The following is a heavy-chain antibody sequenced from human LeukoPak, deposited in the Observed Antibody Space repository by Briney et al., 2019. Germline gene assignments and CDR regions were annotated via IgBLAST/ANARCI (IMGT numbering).Heavy chain of an antibody. J-gene: IGHJ6*04. CDR3: ASPLSITMVRGVKGYYGMDV. D-gene: IGHD3-10*01. V-gene: IGHV3-53*01. CDR2: IYSGGST. Sequence: PGGSLRLSCAASGFTVSSNYMSWVRQAPGQGLAWVSVIYSGGSTYYADSVKGRFTISRDNSKNTLYLQMNSLRAEDTAVYYCASPLSITMVRGVKGYYGMDVWGKGTTVTVSS. CDR1: GFTVSSNY.